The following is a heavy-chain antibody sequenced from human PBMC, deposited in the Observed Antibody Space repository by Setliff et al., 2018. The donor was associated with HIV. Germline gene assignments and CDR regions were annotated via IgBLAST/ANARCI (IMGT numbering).Heavy chain of an antibody. D-gene: IGHD3-3*01. J-gene: IGHJ4*02. CDR3: ARVASYDFWSGYLHYFDY. Sequence: LSLTCAVYGGSFSGYYWSWIRQPPGKGLEWIGEINHGGSTDSNPSLKSRVTISVDTSKNQFSLNLTSVTAADTAVYYCARVASYDFWSGYLHYFDYWGQGTPVTVPQ. CDR1: GGSFSGYY. CDR2: INHGGST. V-gene: IGHV4-34*01.